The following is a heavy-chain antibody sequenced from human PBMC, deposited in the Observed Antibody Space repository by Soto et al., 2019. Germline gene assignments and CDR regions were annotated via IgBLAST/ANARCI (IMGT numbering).Heavy chain of an antibody. J-gene: IGHJ4*02. CDR3: ARNIAAAGTPYDY. CDR1: GGSFSGYY. V-gene: IGHV4-34*01. D-gene: IGHD6-13*01. Sequence: SDTLYLTCAVYGGSFSGYYWSWSRQPPGKGLEWIGEINHSGSTNYNPSLKSRVTISVDTSKNQFSLKLSSVTAADTAVYYCARNIAAAGTPYDYWGQGTLVTVS. CDR2: INHSGST.